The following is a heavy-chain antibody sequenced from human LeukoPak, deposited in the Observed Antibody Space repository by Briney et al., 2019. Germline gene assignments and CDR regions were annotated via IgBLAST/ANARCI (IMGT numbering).Heavy chain of an antibody. D-gene: IGHD1-26*01. V-gene: IGHV3-30*02. CDR3: AKDTDSEGDAFDI. CDR2: IRYDGSNK. CDR1: GFTFSSYG. J-gene: IGHJ3*02. Sequence: GGSLRLSXAASGFTFSSYGMHWVRQAPGKGLEWVAFIRYDGSNKYYADSVKGRFTISRDNSKNTLYLQMNSLRAEDTAVYYCAKDTDSEGDAFDIWSQGTMVTVSS.